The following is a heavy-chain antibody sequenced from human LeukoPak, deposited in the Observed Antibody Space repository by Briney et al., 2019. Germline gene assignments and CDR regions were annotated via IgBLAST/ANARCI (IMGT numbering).Heavy chain of an antibody. CDR1: GGTFSSYA. J-gene: IGHJ3*02. D-gene: IGHD2-21*02. CDR2: IIPIRGIA. V-gene: IGHV1-69*04. Sequence: SVTVSCKASGGTFSSYAISWVRQAPGQGLEWMGRIIPIRGIANYAQKFQGRVTITADKSTSTAYMELSSLRSEDTAVYYCARDFCGGDCYYVRTPGAFDIWSQGTMVTVSS. CDR3: ARDFCGGDCYYVRTPGAFDI.